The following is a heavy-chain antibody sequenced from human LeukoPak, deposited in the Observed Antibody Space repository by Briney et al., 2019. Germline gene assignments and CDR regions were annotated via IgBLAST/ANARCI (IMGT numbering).Heavy chain of an antibody. CDR2: INHSGST. D-gene: IGHD2-2*01. Sequence: SETLSLTCAVYGGSFSGYYWSWIRQPPGKGLEWIGEINHSGSTNYNPSLKSRVTISVDTSKNQFSLKLSSVTAADTAVYYCARGACSSTSCFGGWLDPWGQGTLVTVSS. CDR1: GGSFSGYY. J-gene: IGHJ5*02. V-gene: IGHV4-34*01. CDR3: ARGACSSTSCFGGWLDP.